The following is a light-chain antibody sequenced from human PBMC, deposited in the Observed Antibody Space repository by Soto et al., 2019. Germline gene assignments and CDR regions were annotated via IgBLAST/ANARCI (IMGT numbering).Light chain of an antibody. CDR1: ETISNF. CDR2: AAS. J-gene: IGKJ2*01. Sequence: DIQMTQSPSSLSASVGDRVFITCRASETISNFLNWYQQKPGKAPKLLIYAASSLQSGVPSRFMGRGFGTDFFLTISSLQPEDFATYYCQQTYSTPYTFGQGTKVDIK. CDR3: QQTYSTPYT. V-gene: IGKV1-39*01.